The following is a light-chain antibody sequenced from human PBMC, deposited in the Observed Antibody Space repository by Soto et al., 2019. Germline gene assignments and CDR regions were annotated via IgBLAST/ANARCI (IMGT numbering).Light chain of an antibody. CDR2: WAS. V-gene: IGKV4-1*01. J-gene: IGKJ4*01. CDR3: QHYYTTPIT. Sequence: DIVMTQSPDSLAVSLGERATINCKSSQTVLYSSNNKNYLAWYQQKPGQPPKLLIYWASTRESGVPDRFSGSGSGTVFTLTISGLQAEDVAVYYCQHYYTTPITFGGGTKVEIK. CDR1: QTVLYSSNNKNY.